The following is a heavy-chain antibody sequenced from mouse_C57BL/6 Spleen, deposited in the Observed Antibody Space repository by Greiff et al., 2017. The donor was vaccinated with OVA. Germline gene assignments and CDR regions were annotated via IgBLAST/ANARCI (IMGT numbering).Heavy chain of an antibody. CDR1: GFTFSDYG. CDR3: ARGYCDSEGFAY. CDR2: ISSGSSTI. D-gene: IGHD2-4*01. Sequence: EVKLVESGGGLVKPGGSLKLSCAASGFTFSDYGMHWVRQAPEKGLEWVAYISSGSSTIYYADTVKGRFTISRDNAKNTLFLQMTSLRSEDTAMYYCARGYCDSEGFAYWGQGTLVTVSA. V-gene: IGHV5-17*01. J-gene: IGHJ3*01.